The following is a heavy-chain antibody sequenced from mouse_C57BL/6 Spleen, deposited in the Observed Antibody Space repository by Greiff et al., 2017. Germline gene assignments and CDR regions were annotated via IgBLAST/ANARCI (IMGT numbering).Heavy chain of an antibody. V-gene: IGHV1-85*01. CDR3: ARVGYDYQIAY. D-gene: IGHD2-4*01. CDR2: IYPRDGST. Sequence: VQGVESGPELVKPGASVKLSCKASGYTFTSYDINWVKQRPGQGLEWIGWIYPRDGSTKYNEKFKGKATLTVDTSSSTAYMELHSLTSEDSAVYFCARVGYDYQIAYWGQGTLVTVSA. CDR1: GYTFTSYD. J-gene: IGHJ3*01.